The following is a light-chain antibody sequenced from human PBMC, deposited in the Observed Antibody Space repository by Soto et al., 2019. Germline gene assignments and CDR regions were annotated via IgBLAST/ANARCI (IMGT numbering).Light chain of an antibody. J-gene: IGLJ1*01. Sequence: QSALTQPASVSGSPGQSITISCTGTSSDVGGYNFVSWYQQHPDKAPKFMIYEVTNRPSGVSNRFSGSKSGNTASLTISGLQAEDEADYYCSSFTSSHTYVFGTGTNSPS. CDR2: EVT. CDR1: SSDVGGYNF. V-gene: IGLV2-14*01. CDR3: SSFTSSHTYV.